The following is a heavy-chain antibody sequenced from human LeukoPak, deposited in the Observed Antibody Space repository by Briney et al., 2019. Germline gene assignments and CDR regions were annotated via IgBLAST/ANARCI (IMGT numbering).Heavy chain of an antibody. CDR3: ARHVGFITMVRGVINNNWFDP. CDR2: IYYSGST. CDR1: GGSISSSSYY. D-gene: IGHD3-10*01. J-gene: IGHJ5*02. V-gene: IGHV4-39*01. Sequence: SETLSLTCTVSGGSISSSSYYWGWIRQPPGNGLGWIGSIYYSGSTNYNPSLKSRVTISVDTSKNQFSLKLSSVTAADTAVYYCARHVGFITMVRGVINNNWFDPWGQGTLVTVSS.